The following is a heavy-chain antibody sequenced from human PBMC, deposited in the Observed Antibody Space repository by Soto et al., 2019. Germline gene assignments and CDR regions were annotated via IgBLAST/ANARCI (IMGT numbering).Heavy chain of an antibody. V-gene: IGHV5-10-1*01. CDR3: ARGSSILGFDS. J-gene: IGHJ5*01. Sequence: GESLKISCKASGYSFTNHWINWVRQLPGKGLEWMGKIDPSDSYINYSPSFQDHIVISTDRSITTAYLLWSSLEASDSAMYYCARGSSILGFDSWGQGTLVTVSS. D-gene: IGHD3-3*01. CDR1: GYSFTNHW. CDR2: IDPSDSYI.